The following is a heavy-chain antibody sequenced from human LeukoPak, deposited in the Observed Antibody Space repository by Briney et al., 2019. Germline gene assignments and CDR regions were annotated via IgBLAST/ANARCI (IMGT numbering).Heavy chain of an antibody. Sequence: GGSLRLSCAASGFTVSSNYMSWVRQAPGKGLEWVSAISGSGGSTYYADSVKGRFTISRDNSKNTLYLQMNSLRAEDTAVYYCAKDPLLWFGELEIDYWGQGTLVTVSS. CDR2: ISGSGGST. CDR1: GFTVSSNY. V-gene: IGHV3-23*01. CDR3: AKDPLLWFGELEIDY. D-gene: IGHD3-10*01. J-gene: IGHJ4*02.